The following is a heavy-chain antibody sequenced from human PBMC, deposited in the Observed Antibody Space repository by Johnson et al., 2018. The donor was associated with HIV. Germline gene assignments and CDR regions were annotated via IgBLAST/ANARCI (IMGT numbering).Heavy chain of an antibody. J-gene: IGHJ3*01. V-gene: IGHV3-30*04. CDR3: AKERTAMVTPFDA. D-gene: IGHD5-18*01. Sequence: QVQLVESGGGVVQPGRSLRLSCAASGFTFSSYAMHWVRQAPGKGLEWVAVISYSGSDTYYVDSVKGRFTVSRDHSENTLFLQMTSLRDEDTAVYYCAKERTAMVTPFDAWGQGTRVTVSS. CDR1: GFTFSSYA. CDR2: ISYSGSDT.